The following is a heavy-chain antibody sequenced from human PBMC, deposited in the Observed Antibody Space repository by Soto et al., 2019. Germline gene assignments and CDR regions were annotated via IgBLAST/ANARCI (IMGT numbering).Heavy chain of an antibody. CDR2: IYYSGST. D-gene: IGHD3-10*01. CDR1: GGSISSGDYD. Sequence: PSDTLALACAVSGGSISSGDYDWSWIRQPPGKGLEWIGYIYYSGSTYYNPSLKSRVTISVDTSKNQFSLKLSSVTAADTAVYYCARDLMGFSPLYYYGMDVWGQGTTVTVS. CDR3: ARDLMGFSPLYYYGMDV. J-gene: IGHJ6*02. V-gene: IGHV4-30-4*02.